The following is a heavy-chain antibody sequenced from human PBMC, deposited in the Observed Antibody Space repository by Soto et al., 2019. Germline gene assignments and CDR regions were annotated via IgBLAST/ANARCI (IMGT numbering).Heavy chain of an antibody. D-gene: IGHD3-10*01. Sequence: SETLSLTCAVSGGSISSSNWWSWVRQPPGKGLEWIGEIYHSGSTNYNPSLKSRVTISVDKSKNQFSLKLSSVTAADTAVYYCARCRGDDYTLKGGMDVWGQGTTVTVS. J-gene: IGHJ6*02. V-gene: IGHV4-4*02. CDR1: GGSISSSNW. CDR3: ARCRGDDYTLKGGMDV. CDR2: IYHSGST.